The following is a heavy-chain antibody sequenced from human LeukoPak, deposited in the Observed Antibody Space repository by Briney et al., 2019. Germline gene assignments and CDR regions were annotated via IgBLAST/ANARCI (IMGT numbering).Heavy chain of an antibody. J-gene: IGHJ4*02. CDR3: AKDEHCSSTSCPPAGY. Sequence: GGSLRLSCAASGFTFSSYAMSWVRQAPGKGREWVSAISGSGGSTYYADSVKGRFTISRDNSKNTLYLQMNSLRAEDTAVYYCAKDEHCSSTSCPPAGYWGQGTLVTVSS. CDR2: ISGSGGST. D-gene: IGHD2-2*01. V-gene: IGHV3-23*01. CDR1: GFTFSSYA.